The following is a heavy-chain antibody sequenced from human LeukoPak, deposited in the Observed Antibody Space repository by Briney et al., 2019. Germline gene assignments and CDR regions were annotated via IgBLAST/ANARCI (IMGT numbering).Heavy chain of an antibody. D-gene: IGHD3-16*02. CDR3: AKQSFRMVNYFDY. CDR1: GFTFSSYG. J-gene: IGHJ4*02. V-gene: IGHV3-30*18. Sequence: PGRSLRLSCAASGFTFSSYGMHWVRQAPGKGLEWVAVIAYHGGAEYYADSVKGRFTISRDNSKNTVDLQLNSLRAEDSAVNYCAKQSFRMVNYFDYWGQGTLVTVSS. CDR2: IAYHGGAE.